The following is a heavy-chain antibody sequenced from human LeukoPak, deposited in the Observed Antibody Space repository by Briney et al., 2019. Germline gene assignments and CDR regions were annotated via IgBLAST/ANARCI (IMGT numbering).Heavy chain of an antibody. D-gene: IGHD3-22*01. V-gene: IGHV4-38-2*01. CDR1: GYSISSGYY. CDR3: ATTMIAEYYFDY. CDR2: IYTSGST. Sequence: PSETLSLTCAVSGYSISSGYYWGWIRQPPGKGLEWIGSIYTSGSTYYNPSLKSRVTISVDTSKNQFSLKLSSVTAADTAVYYCATTMIAEYYFDYWGQGTLVTVSS. J-gene: IGHJ4*02.